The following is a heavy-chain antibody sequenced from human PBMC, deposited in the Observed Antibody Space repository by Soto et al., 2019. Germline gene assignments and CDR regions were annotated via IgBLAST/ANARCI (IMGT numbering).Heavy chain of an antibody. D-gene: IGHD1-26*01. CDR3: ARDHVLGAPTLDF. Sequence: ESGGGLVQPGGSLRLSCAASGLTLSRYWMSWVRQVPGKGLEWLANIKQDGSEKIYVDSVKGRFTISRDNAKNSVYLQMNSLRAEDTAFYYCARDHVLGAPTLDFWGQGTLVTVSS. CDR1: GLTLSRYW. V-gene: IGHV3-7*01. CDR2: IKQDGSEK. J-gene: IGHJ4*02.